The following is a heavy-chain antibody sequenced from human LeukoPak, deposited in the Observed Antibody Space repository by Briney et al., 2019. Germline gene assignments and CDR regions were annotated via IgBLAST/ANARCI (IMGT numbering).Heavy chain of an antibody. CDR3: ASLGSGIAAAGTFIAD. CDR2: ISSSWSYI. J-gene: IGHJ4*02. Sequence: GGSLRLSCAASGFTFSSYSMNWVRQAPGKGLEWVSSISSSWSYIHYADSVKGRFTTSRDNAKNSLYLQMHSLRADDTAAYYCASLGSGIAAAGTFIADWGQGTLVTVSS. D-gene: IGHD6-13*01. V-gene: IGHV3-21*01. CDR1: GFTFSSYS.